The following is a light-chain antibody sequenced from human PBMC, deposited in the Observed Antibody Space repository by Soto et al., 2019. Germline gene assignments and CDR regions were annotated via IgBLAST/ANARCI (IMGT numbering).Light chain of an antibody. CDR1: QSVSNNH. J-gene: IGKJ2*01. Sequence: EIVLTQSPGSLSLSPRERATLSCRASQSVSNNHLAWYQQKPGQAPRLLIYGASRRATGIPDRFSGSGSGTEFTLTISRLEPEDFAVYYCQQYGSFTYTFGQETKVDIK. V-gene: IGKV3-20*01. CDR2: GAS. CDR3: QQYGSFTYT.